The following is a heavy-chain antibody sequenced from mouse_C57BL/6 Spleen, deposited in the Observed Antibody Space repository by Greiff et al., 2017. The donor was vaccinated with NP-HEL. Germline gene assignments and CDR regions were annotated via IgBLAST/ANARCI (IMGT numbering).Heavy chain of an antibody. Sequence: QVQLKQSGAELVKPGASVKLSCKASGYTFTEYTIHWVKQRSGQGLEWIGWFYPGSGSIKYNEKFKDKATLTADKSSSTVYMELSRLTSEDSAVYFCARHERNYSPNYYGSSYDYYAMDYWGQGTSVTVSS. J-gene: IGHJ4*01. CDR1: GYTFTEYT. V-gene: IGHV1-62-2*01. CDR2: FYPGSGSI. CDR3: ARHERNYSPNYYGSSYDYYAMDY. D-gene: IGHD1-1*01.